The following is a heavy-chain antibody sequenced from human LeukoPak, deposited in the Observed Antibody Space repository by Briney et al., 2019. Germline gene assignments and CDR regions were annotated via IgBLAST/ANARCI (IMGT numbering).Heavy chain of an antibody. CDR2: IYYSGST. V-gene: IGHV4-39*01. J-gene: IGHJ4*02. CDR3: ARQPLSGSYSY. CDR1: GGSISSSSYY. D-gene: IGHD1-26*01. Sequence: SETLSLTCTVSGGSISSSSYYWGWIRQPPGKGLEWIGSIYYSGSTYYNPSLKSRVTISVDTSKNQFSLKLSSVTAADTAVYYCARQPLSGSYSYWGQGTLVTVSS.